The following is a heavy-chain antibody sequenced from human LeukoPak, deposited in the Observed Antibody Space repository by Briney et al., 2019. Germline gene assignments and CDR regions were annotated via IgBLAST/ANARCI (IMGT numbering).Heavy chain of an antibody. CDR1: GDSISSNNYY. V-gene: IGHV4-39*02. CDR2: IDYSGST. J-gene: IGHJ4*02. Sequence: PSETLSLTCSVSGDSISSNNYYWGWIRQPPGKGLEWIGSIDYSGSTFYNPSLKSRVTISADTSKNQFSLKLNSVIAADTAVYYCARDPMTTVTTGYWGQGTLVTVSS. CDR3: ARDPMTTVTTGY. D-gene: IGHD4-17*01.